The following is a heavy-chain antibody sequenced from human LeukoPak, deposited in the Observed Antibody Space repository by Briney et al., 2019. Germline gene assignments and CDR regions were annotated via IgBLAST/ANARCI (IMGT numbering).Heavy chain of an antibody. V-gene: IGHV1-46*01. D-gene: IGHD2-2*01. CDR1: GYTFTSYY. CDR2: INPSGGST. Sequence: GASVKVSCKASGYTFTSYYMHWVRQAPGQGLEWMGIINPSGGSTSYAQKFQGRVTMTRDASTSTVYMELSSLRSEDTAVYYCARDRVCISTSCSQAPTDLTSGAQEPLPTVPS. CDR3: ARDRVCISTSCSQAPTDLTS. J-gene: IGHJ4*02.